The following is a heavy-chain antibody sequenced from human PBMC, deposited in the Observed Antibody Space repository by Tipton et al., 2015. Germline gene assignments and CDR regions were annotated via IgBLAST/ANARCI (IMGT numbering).Heavy chain of an antibody. Sequence: TLSLTCAVSAYSISTDYYWVWIRQPPGKGLEWIGAISHSGKTYSNPSLKSRVTISADTSKNQFSLRLTSVTAADTAVYYCARPRGDYDYYYAFDVWGQGTTVTVSS. CDR3: ARPRGDYDYYYAFDV. CDR2: ISHSGKT. CDR1: AYSISTDYY. D-gene: IGHD4-17*01. J-gene: IGHJ6*02. V-gene: IGHV4-38-2*01.